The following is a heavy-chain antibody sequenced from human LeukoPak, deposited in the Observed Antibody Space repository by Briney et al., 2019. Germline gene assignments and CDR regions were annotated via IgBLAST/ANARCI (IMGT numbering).Heavy chain of an antibody. CDR2: IYYSGST. CDR3: ASYRSSWSLFDY. V-gene: IGHV4-59*01. J-gene: IGHJ4*02. Sequence: SETLSLTCTVSGGSISSYYWSWIRQPPGKGLEWIGYIYYSGSTDYNPSLKSRVIISVDTSKNQFSLSLISVTAADTAVYYCASYRSSWSLFDYWGQGTLVTVSS. CDR1: GGSISSYY. D-gene: IGHD6-13*01.